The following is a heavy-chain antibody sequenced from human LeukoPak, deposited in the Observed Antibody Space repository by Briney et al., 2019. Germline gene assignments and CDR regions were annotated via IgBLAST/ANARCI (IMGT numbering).Heavy chain of an antibody. CDR3: ARVSPDGYNSLDY. CDR2: IYYSGST. CDR1: GGSIHTYY. J-gene: IGHJ4*02. Sequence: PSETLSLTCSVSGGSIHTYYWTWIRQPPGKGLEWIGYIYYSGSTNYNPSLKSRVTISVDTSKNQFSLKLSSVTAADTAVYYCARVSPDGYNSLDYWGQGTLVTVSS. V-gene: IGHV4-59*01. D-gene: IGHD5-24*01.